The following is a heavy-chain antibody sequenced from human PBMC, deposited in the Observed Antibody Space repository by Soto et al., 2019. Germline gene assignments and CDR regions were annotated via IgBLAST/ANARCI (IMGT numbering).Heavy chain of an antibody. J-gene: IGHJ4*02. Sequence: LRLSCVASGFMFSVYTMNWVRQAPGKGLEWVASINSDSSTVYHADSVKGRFTISRDNAKNSLDLQMNSLRDEDTAVYYCARSYYYDSSAYYYDYWGQGALVTVSS. CDR1: GFMFSVYT. CDR2: INSDSSTV. CDR3: ARSYYYDSSAYYYDY. V-gene: IGHV3-48*02. D-gene: IGHD3-22*01.